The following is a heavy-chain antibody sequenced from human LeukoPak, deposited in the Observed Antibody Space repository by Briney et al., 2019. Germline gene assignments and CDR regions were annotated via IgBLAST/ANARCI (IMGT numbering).Heavy chain of an antibody. CDR2: IYYSGST. J-gene: IGHJ4*02. CDR3: ARHMRYYGSGSFSPFDY. CDR1: GGSISSRNYY. V-gene: IGHV4-39*01. D-gene: IGHD3-10*01. Sequence: SETLSLTCTVSGGSISSRNYYWAWIRQPPGRGLEWIGSIYYSGSTYYNPPLKSRVTISVGTSKNQFSLKLISLTAADTALYYCARHMRYYGSGSFSPFDYWGQGTLVTASS.